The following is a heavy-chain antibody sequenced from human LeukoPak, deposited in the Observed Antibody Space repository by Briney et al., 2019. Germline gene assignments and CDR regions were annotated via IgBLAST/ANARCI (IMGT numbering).Heavy chain of an antibody. J-gene: IGHJ4*02. D-gene: IGHD3-10*01. CDR3: ATSYYGSGSYYSLYFDY. CDR1: GYSISSGYY. Sequence: SETLSLTCAVSGYSISSGYYWGWIRQPPGKGLEWIGSIYHSGSTYYNPSLKSRVTISVATSKNQFSLKLSSVTAADTAVYYCATSYYGSGSYYSLYFDYWGQGTLVTVSS. V-gene: IGHV4-38-2*01. CDR2: IYHSGST.